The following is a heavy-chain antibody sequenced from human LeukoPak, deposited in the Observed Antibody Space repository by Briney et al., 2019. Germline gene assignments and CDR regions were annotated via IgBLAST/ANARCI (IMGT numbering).Heavy chain of an antibody. Sequence: PSETLSLTCTASGGSISSSYWSWIRQPPGKGLEWIGYIYYSGSTNYNPSLRSRVTISVDTSKNQFSLKLSSVTAADTAVYYCARTSSYYYDSSGQEDAFDIWGHGTMVTVSS. D-gene: IGHD3-22*01. CDR3: ARTSSYYYDSSGQEDAFDI. CDR2: IYYSGST. V-gene: IGHV4-59*08. CDR1: GGSISSSY. J-gene: IGHJ3*02.